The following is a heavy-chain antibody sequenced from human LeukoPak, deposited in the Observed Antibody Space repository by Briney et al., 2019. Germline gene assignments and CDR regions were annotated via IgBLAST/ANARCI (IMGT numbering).Heavy chain of an antibody. D-gene: IGHD6-13*01. Sequence: SETLSLTCAVYGGSFSDYYWSWIRQPPGKGLEWIGEINHSGSTNYNPSLKSRVTISLDTSKKQFSLKLTSVTAADSAVYYCARAVAAAGTRFGHWGQGTLLTVSS. CDR1: GGSFSDYY. V-gene: IGHV4-34*01. CDR3: ARAVAAAGTRFGH. J-gene: IGHJ4*02. CDR2: INHSGST.